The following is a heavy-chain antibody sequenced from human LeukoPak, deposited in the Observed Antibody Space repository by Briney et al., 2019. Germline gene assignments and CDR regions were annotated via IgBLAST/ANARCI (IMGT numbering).Heavy chain of an antibody. J-gene: IGHJ4*02. V-gene: IGHV6-1*01. CDR3: ARAAAGRSGDAFDY. CDR1: GDSVTSNSAA. D-gene: IGHD6-25*01. Sequence: SQTLSLTCAISGDSVTSNSAAWNWIRQSPSRGLEWLGRTYYRSKWYNDYALSVKSRISVIPDTSKNQFSLELNSMTPEDTAVYYCARAAAGRSGDAFDYWGQGTLVTVSS. CDR2: TYYRSKWYN.